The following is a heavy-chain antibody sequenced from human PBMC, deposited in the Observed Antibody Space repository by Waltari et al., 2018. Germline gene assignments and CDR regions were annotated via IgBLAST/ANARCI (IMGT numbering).Heavy chain of an antibody. J-gene: IGHJ6*03. Sequence: EVQLVESGGGLVQPGGSLRLSCAASGFTFSSYWMSWVRQAPGKGLEWVANIKQDGSEKYYVDAGKGRFTISRDNAKNSLYLQMNSLRAEDTAVYYCARTGSIAGPRYMDVWGKGTTVTVSS. D-gene: IGHD6-6*01. V-gene: IGHV3-7*01. CDR2: IKQDGSEK. CDR3: ARTGSIAGPRYMDV. CDR1: GFTFSSYW.